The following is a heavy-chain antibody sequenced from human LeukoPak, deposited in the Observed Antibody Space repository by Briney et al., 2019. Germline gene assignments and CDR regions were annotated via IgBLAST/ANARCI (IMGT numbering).Heavy chain of an antibody. V-gene: IGHV3-74*01. J-gene: IGHJ4*02. D-gene: IGHD1-1*01. CDR1: GFTFSSYL. CDR3: AVKVHVNPFDY. CDR2: INSDGTTT. Sequence: GGSLRLSCAASGFTFSSYLMHWVRQAPGKGLVWVSRINSDGTTTSYADSVKGRFTISRDNAKSMLYLQMNSLRAEDTAVYYCAVKVHVNPFDYWGQGTLVAVSS.